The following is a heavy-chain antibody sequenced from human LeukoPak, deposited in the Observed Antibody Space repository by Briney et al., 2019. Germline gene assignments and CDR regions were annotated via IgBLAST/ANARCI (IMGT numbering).Heavy chain of an antibody. V-gene: IGHV4-4*02. CDR3: ARGKDAAMVDY. D-gene: IGHD2-2*01. J-gene: IGHJ4*02. CDR1: DGSISSSNW. Sequence: PSETLSLTCAVSDGSISSSNWWTWVRQPPGKGLEWIGRIYSSGSTNYNPSLKSRLTMSIDTSKNQFSLKLSSVTAADTAVYYCARGKDAAMVDYWGQGTLVTVSS. CDR2: IYSSGST.